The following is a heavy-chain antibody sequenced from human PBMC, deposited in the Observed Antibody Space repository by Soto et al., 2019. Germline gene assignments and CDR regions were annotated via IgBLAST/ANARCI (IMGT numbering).Heavy chain of an antibody. J-gene: IGHJ4*02. V-gene: IGHV3-30*18. D-gene: IGHD6-19*01. Sequence: QVQLVESGGGVVQPGRSLRLSCAASGFTFSNYGMHWVRQAPGKGLEWVAVISYDGSNKYYADSVKGRFTISRDNSKNTLYMQMNSLRAEATAVYYCAKGRVYSSGWYYFDYWGQGTLVTVSS. CDR3: AKGRVYSSGWYYFDY. CDR2: ISYDGSNK. CDR1: GFTFSNYG.